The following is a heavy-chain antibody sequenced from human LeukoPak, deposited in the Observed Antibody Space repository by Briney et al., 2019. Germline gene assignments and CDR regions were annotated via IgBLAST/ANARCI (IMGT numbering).Heavy chain of an antibody. V-gene: IGHV3-43*01. CDR3: AKDARIRTMGAFDI. CDR2: ISWDGGST. D-gene: IGHD1-14*01. J-gene: IGHJ3*02. CDR1: GFTFDDYT. Sequence: GGSLRLSCAASGFTFDDYTMHWVRQAPGKGLEWVSLISWDGGSTYYADSVKGRFTISRDNAKNSLYLQMNSLRAEDMALYYCAKDARIRTMGAFDIWGQGTMVTVSS.